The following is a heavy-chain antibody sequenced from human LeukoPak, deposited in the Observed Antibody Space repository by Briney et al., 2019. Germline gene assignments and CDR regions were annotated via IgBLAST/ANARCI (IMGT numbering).Heavy chain of an antibody. J-gene: IGHJ4*02. Sequence: WETLSLTCTVSGGSISSYYWSWIRQPPGKGLEWIGYIYHSGSGNYNPSLKGRVTLSVDTSKNQFSLRLSSVTAADTAVYYCARGRSTSAAGRYYFDYWGQGALVTPSS. CDR3: ARGRSTSAAGRYYFDY. D-gene: IGHD6-13*01. V-gene: IGHV4-59*01. CDR2: IYHSGSG. CDR1: GGSISSYY.